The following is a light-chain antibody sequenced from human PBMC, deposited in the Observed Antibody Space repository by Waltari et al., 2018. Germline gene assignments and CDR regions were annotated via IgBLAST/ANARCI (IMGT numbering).Light chain of an antibody. Sequence: DIVMTQSPLSLPVTPGEPASISCRSSQSLLHSNGYNYLDWYLPKPGQSPQLLIYLGSNRASGVPDRFSGSGSDTDFTLKISRVEAEDVGVYYCMQALQTPPSFGQGTKVEIK. CDR2: LGS. J-gene: IGKJ1*01. CDR1: QSLLHSNGYNY. CDR3: MQALQTPPS. V-gene: IGKV2-28*01.